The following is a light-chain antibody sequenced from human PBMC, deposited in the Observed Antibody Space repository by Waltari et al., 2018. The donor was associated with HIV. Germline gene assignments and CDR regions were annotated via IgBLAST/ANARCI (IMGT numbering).Light chain of an antibody. CDR1: SSNIGAGSV. Sequence: QSVLTQPPSVSGAPGQRVTISCTGISSNIGAGSVLHWYQQLPGTAPKLLIYANINRPSGVPDRFSGSKSGSSASLAITGLQAEDEAHYYCQSFDSSLTTSGVIFGGGTKLTVL. CDR3: QSFDSSLTTSGVI. CDR2: ANI. V-gene: IGLV1-40*01. J-gene: IGLJ2*01.